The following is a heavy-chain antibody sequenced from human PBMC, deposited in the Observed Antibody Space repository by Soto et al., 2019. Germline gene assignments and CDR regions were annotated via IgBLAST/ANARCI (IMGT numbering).Heavy chain of an antibody. CDR2: ISAYNGNT. J-gene: IGHJ4*02. CDR3: ASGAELGYSSTPATLDY. D-gene: IGHD6-13*01. V-gene: IGHV1-18*04. Sequence: ASVKCSCKASGYTFTSYGISWVRQAPGQGLEWMGWISAYNGNTNYAQKLQGRVTMTTDTSTSTAYMELRSLRSDDTAVYYCASGAELGYSSTPATLDYWGQGTLVTVSS. CDR1: GYTFTSYG.